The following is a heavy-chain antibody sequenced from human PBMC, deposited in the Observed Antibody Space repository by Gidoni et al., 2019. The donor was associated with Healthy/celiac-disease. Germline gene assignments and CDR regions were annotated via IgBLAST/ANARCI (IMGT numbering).Heavy chain of an antibody. D-gene: IGHD2-15*01. CDR3: ANPGVVVMYSDPYSFDY. V-gene: IGHV3-23*01. CDR2: ISGNWGNT. Sequence: VQLLESGGGLVQPGGSLRLSCAASGFTFRRYAMNWVRPAPGKGLEWVARISGNWGNTDYADAVKGRFTISRDNSKTTLYLQMNSLRAEDTDVYYCANPGVVVMYSDPYSFDYWGQGTLVTVSS. CDR1: GFTFRRYA. J-gene: IGHJ4*02.